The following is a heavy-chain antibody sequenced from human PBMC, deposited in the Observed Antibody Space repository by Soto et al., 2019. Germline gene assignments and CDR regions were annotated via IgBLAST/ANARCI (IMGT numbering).Heavy chain of an antibody. CDR3: ARRYGGNSDY. CDR2: IYYSGST. CDR1: GGSIRSYY. V-gene: IGHV4-59*01. D-gene: IGHD1-26*01. Sequence: SETLSLTCTVSGGSIRSYYWSWIRQPPGKGLEWIGYIYYSGSTNYNPSLKSRVTMSVDTSKNQFSLKLSSLTAADTAVYYCARRYGGNSDYWGQGTLVTVSS. J-gene: IGHJ4*02.